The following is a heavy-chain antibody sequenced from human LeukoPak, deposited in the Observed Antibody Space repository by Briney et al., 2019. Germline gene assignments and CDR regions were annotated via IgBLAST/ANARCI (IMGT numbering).Heavy chain of an antibody. Sequence: GGSLRLSCAASGFTFTTYAMSWVRQTPGKGLEWVSAVSSSGGSTYYADSVKGRFTISRDNSKNTLYLQMNSLRAEDTAVYYCASTDRLLWFGELFVWGQGTLVTVSS. V-gene: IGHV3-23*01. CDR2: VSSSGGST. J-gene: IGHJ4*02. CDR1: GFTFTTYA. CDR3: ASTDRLLWFGELFV. D-gene: IGHD3-10*01.